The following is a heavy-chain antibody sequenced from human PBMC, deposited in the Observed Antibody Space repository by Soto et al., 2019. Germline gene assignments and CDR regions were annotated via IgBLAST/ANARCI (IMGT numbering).Heavy chain of an antibody. CDR2: IYHSGST. CDR1: GYSISSGYY. Sequence: SETLSLTCAVSGYSISSGYYWGWIRQPPGKGLEWIGSIYHSGSTYYNPSPKSRVTISVDTSKNQFSLKLSSVTAADTAVYYCAREFQGSYFDYWGQGTLVTV. CDR3: AREFQGSYFDY. J-gene: IGHJ4*02. V-gene: IGHV4-38-2*02. D-gene: IGHD3-10*01.